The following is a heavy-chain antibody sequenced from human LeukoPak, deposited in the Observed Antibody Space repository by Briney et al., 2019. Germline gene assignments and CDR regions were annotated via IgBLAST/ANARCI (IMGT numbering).Heavy chain of an antibody. V-gene: IGHV1-3*03. Sequence: ASVTVSCKASGYTFTSYAMHWVRQAPGQRLEWMGWINAGNGNTKYSQEMQGRVTITRATSASTAYMELSSLRSEDMAVYYCARGGTRLRFFEWLFVDYMDVWGKGTTVTVSS. CDR2: INAGNGNT. D-gene: IGHD3-3*01. CDR1: GYTFTSYA. J-gene: IGHJ6*03. CDR3: ARGGTRLRFFEWLFVDYMDV.